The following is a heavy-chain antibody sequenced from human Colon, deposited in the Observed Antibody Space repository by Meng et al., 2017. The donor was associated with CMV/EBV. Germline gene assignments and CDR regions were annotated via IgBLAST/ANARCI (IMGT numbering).Heavy chain of an antibody. Sequence: GGSLRLSCSTSGFPIGEYAMSWVRQAPGKGLEWLGFIRSKSYGGTTQYAASVKGRFTISRDDSKSIAYLQMNSLKTEDTAVYYCTPGIADNWGQGTLVTVSS. CDR3: TPGIADN. D-gene: IGHD6-13*01. V-gene: IGHV3-49*04. CDR2: IRSKSYGGTT. J-gene: IGHJ4*02. CDR1: GFPIGEYA.